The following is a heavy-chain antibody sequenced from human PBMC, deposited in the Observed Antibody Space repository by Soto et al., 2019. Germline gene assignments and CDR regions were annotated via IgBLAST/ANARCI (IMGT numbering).Heavy chain of an antibody. Sequence: GGSLRLSCSASGFTFSSYAMHWVRQAPGKGLEYVSAISSNGGSTYYADSVKGRFTISRDNSKNTLYLQMSSLRAEDTAVYYCVRAKGYYSGGGCYHSRDDAFDIWGQGTMVTVSS. V-gene: IGHV3-64D*06. CDR3: VRAKGYYSGGGCYHSRDDAFDI. J-gene: IGHJ3*02. D-gene: IGHD2-15*01. CDR1: GFTFSSYA. CDR2: ISSNGGST.